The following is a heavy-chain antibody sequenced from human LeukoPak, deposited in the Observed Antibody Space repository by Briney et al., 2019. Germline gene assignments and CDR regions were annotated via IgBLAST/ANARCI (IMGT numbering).Heavy chain of an antibody. V-gene: IGHV3-7*01. D-gene: IGHD5-18*01. J-gene: IGHJ4*02. CDR1: GFTFSSYW. Sequence: GGSLRLSCAASGFTFSSYWMSRVRQAPGKGLEWVANIKQDGSEKYYVESVKGRFTISRDNAKNSLYLQMNSLRAEDTAVYYCARAGEYSYGYFDYWGQGTLVTVSS. CDR2: IKQDGSEK. CDR3: ARAGEYSYGYFDY.